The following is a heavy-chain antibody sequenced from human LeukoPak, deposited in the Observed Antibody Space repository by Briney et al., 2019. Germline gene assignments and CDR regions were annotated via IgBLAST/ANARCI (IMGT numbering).Heavy chain of an antibody. Sequence: GRSLRLSCAASGFTFSSYAMHWVRQAPGKGLEWVAVISYDGSNKYYVDSVKGRFTISRDNAKNSLYLQMNSLRAEDTAVYYCARTLYYDSTSDAFDIWGQGTMVTVAP. V-gene: IGHV3-30-3*01. D-gene: IGHD3-22*01. CDR1: GFTFSSYA. CDR2: ISYDGSNK. J-gene: IGHJ3*02. CDR3: ARTLYYDSTSDAFDI.